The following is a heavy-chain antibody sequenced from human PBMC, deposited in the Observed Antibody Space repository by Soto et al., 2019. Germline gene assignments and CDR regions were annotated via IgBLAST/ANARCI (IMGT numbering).Heavy chain of an antibody. Sequence: QVQLVQSGAEVKKPGSSVKVSCKASGGTFSSYAISWVRQAPGQGLEWMGGIIPIFGTANYAQKFQGRVTITADESTSTAYMELSSLRSEDTAVYYCARDQRHYDILTGYYFYGMDVWGQGTTVTVSS. J-gene: IGHJ6*02. CDR1: GGTFSSYA. CDR3: ARDQRHYDILTGYYFYGMDV. CDR2: IIPIFGTA. V-gene: IGHV1-69*01. D-gene: IGHD3-9*01.